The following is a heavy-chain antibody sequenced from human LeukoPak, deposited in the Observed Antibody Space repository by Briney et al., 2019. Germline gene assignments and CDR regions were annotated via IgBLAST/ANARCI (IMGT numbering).Heavy chain of an antibody. CDR3: PGNILFAFDI. CDR2: IYNDGST. V-gene: IGHV3-53*01. Sequence: GGSLRLSCAASGLTVSSSYMSWVRQAPGKGLEWVSIIYNDGSTYYADSMKGRFTISRDNSKIPLYLQVNSLRAEDTAMYYCPGNILFAFDIWGQGTMVTVSS. D-gene: IGHD2/OR15-2a*01. J-gene: IGHJ3*02. CDR1: GLTVSSSY.